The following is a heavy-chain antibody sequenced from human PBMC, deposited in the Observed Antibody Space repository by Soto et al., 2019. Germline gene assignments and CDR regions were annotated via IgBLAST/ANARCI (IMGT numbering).Heavy chain of an antibody. CDR1: GGSISSGGYY. D-gene: IGHD2-15*01. Sequence: QVQLQESGPGLVKPSQTLSLTCTVSGGSISSGGYYWSWIRQHPGKGLEWIGYIYYSGSTYYNPSLKRRVTISVDTSKNQFSLKLSSVTAAYTAVYYCARVRYCSGGSCYPRFDPWGQGTLVTVSS. J-gene: IGHJ5*02. V-gene: IGHV4-31*03. CDR2: IYYSGST. CDR3: ARVRYCSGGSCYPRFDP.